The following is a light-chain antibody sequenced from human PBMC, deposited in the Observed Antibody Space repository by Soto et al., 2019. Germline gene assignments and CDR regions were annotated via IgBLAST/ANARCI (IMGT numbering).Light chain of an antibody. CDR3: EIWDSNTRV. CDR1: SGHSSDI. CDR2: LEGSGSY. Sequence: QLVLTQSSSASASLGSSVKLTCTLSSGHSSDIIAWHQQQPGKAPRYLMKLEGSGSYNKGHGVPDRFSGSSSAADRYLPISNLHFEHEADYYREIWDSNTRVFGTGTKLTVL. V-gene: IGLV4-60*02. J-gene: IGLJ1*01.